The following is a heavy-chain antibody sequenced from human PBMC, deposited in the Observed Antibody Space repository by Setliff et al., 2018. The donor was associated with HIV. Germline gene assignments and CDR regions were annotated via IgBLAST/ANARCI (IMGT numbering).Heavy chain of an antibody. Sequence: SETLSLTCSVSGGSINTSSYYWAWVRQPPGNELEWIGSIYHDGTTHYRSSLRSRAAISIDTFKSQISLKVRSVTAADTAVYFCAGHPVTSGWLSLNWFDPWGQGILVTVSS. CDR2: IYHDGTT. CDR3: AGHPVTSGWLSLNWFDP. CDR1: GGSINTSSYY. D-gene: IGHD6-19*01. J-gene: IGHJ5*01. V-gene: IGHV4-39*07.